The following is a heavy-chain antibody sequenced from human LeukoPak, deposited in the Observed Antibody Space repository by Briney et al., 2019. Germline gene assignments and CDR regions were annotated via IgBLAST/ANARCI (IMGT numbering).Heavy chain of an antibody. CDR3: AKVRDTGEWYKDAFDV. J-gene: IGHJ3*01. Sequence: GGSLRLSCAASGFTFSSYAMSWVRQAPGKGLEWVSAITGTGGHTYYVASVQGRFTVSRDNSRNTLYLQMSSLRGADSAIYYCAKVRDTGEWYKDAFDVWGQGTRVTVSS. V-gene: IGHV3-23*01. CDR2: ITGTGGHT. CDR1: GFTFSSYA. D-gene: IGHD3-10*01.